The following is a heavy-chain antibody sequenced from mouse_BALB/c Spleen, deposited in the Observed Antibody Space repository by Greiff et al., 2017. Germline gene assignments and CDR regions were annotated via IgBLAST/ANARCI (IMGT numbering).Heavy chain of an antibody. CDR2: ISYSGST. V-gene: IGHV3-2*02. D-gene: IGHD1-1*01. CDR1: GYSITSDYA. Sequence: VQLQESGPGLVKPSQSLSLTCTVTGYSITSDYAWNWIRQFPGNKLEWMGYISYSGSTSYNPSLKSRISITRDTSKNQFFLQLNSVTTEDTATYYCARSGDGRVDYWGQGTTLTVSA. J-gene: IGHJ2*01. CDR3: ARSGDGRVDY.